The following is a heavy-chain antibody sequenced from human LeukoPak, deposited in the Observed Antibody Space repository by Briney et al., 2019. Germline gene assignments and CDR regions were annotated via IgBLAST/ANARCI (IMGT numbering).Heavy chain of an antibody. V-gene: IGHV3-7*01. J-gene: IGHJ3*01. Sequence: GGSLTLSCAASGFTFSLYWMTWVRQHPGRGLEWVANIKQDGSEKFYLDSVKGRFTIPGDNPKKMAYLQMNNLRAEDTAIYYCVKDGEWTFDVWGQGTMVTVS. CDR1: GFTFSLYW. D-gene: IGHD3-3*01. CDR2: IKQDGSEK. CDR3: VKDGEWTFDV.